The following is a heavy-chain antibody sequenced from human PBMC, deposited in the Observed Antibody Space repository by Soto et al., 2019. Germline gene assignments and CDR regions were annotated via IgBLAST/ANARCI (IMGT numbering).Heavy chain of an antibody. CDR3: ARDDL. CDR2: INQDGSDR. Sequence: PGGSLRLSCAASGFTFSSRWMSWVRQAPGKGLEWVASINQDGSDRKYVDSVKGRFTISRDNTNNSLYLQMYGLRAEDTAIYYCARDDLWGQGTLVTVSS. V-gene: IGHV3-7*05. CDR1: GFTFSSRW. J-gene: IGHJ4*02.